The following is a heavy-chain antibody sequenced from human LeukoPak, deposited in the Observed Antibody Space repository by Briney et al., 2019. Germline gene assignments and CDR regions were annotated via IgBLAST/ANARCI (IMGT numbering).Heavy chain of an antibody. D-gene: IGHD3-22*01. Sequence: ASVKVSCKVSGYTLTELSMHWVRQAPGQGLEWMGWISAYNGNTNYAQKLQGRVTMTTDTSTSTAYMELRSLRSDDTAVYYCAIAEALSDNSGYYEDWWGQGTLVTVSS. CDR1: GYTLTELS. J-gene: IGHJ4*02. CDR2: ISAYNGNT. V-gene: IGHV1-18*01. CDR3: AIAEALSDNSGYYEDW.